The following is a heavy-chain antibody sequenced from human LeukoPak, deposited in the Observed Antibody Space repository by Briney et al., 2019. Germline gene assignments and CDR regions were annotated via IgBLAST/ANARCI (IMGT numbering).Heavy chain of an antibody. D-gene: IGHD6-6*01. Sequence: PSETLSLTCTVSGYSISSGSYWGWIRQPPGKGLEWVGSIYHSGSTYHNPSLKSRVTISVDTSKNQFSLKLRSVTAADTAVYYCARPTARLGWFDPWGQGILVTVSS. CDR2: IYHSGST. CDR3: ARPTARLGWFDP. CDR1: GYSISSGSY. V-gene: IGHV4-38-2*02. J-gene: IGHJ5*02.